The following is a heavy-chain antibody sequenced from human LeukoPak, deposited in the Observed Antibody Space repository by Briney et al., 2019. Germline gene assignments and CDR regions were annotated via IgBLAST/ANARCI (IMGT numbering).Heavy chain of an antibody. V-gene: IGHV3-21*01. CDR2: ISSSSSYI. CDR1: GFTFSSYS. D-gene: IGHD6-13*01. Sequence: PGGSLRLSCAASGFTFSSYSMNWVRQAPGKGLEWVSSISSSSSYIYYADSVKGRFTISRDNAKNSLYLQMNSLRAEDTAVYYCARGDSSSWYYRCYYYMDVWGKRTTVTVSS. J-gene: IGHJ6*03. CDR3: ARGDSSSWYYRCYYYMDV.